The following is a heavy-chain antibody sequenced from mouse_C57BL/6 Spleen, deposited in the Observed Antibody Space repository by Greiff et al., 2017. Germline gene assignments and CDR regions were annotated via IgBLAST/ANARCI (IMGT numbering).Heavy chain of an antibody. V-gene: IGHV1-69*01. CDR2: IDPSDSYT. CDR1: GYTFTSYW. D-gene: IGHD2-5*01. CDR3: ARPSNYVARDY. J-gene: IGHJ4*01. Sequence: QVQLQQPGAELVMPGASVKLSCKASGYTFTSYWMHWVKQRPGQGLEWIGEIDPSDSYTNYNQKFKGKSTLTVDKSSSTAYMQLSSLTSEDSAVYYCARPSNYVARDYWGQGTSVTVSS.